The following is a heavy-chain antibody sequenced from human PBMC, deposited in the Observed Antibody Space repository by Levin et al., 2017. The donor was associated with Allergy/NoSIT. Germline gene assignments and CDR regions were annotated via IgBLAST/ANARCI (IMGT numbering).Heavy chain of an antibody. Sequence: GGSLRLSCAASGFAFSNYAMSWVRQAPGKGLKWVSGISASDSSTYYGDSVKGRCTISRDNSKNTLYLQLNSLTAEDTAVYYCAVYYYGSGSYYRLIWGRGSLVTVSS. CDR2: ISASDSST. V-gene: IGHV3-23*01. CDR3: AVYYYGSGSYYRLI. D-gene: IGHD3-10*01. CDR1: GFAFSNYA. J-gene: IGHJ4*02.